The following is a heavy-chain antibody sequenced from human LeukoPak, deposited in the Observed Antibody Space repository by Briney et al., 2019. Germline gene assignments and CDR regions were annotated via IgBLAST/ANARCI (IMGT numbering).Heavy chain of an antibody. V-gene: IGHV3-48*01. D-gene: IGHD4-17*01. CDR3: ARDMATTVTTADY. Sequence: GGSLRLSCAASGFTFSSYSMNWVRQAPGKGLEWVSYISSSSSTIYYADSVKGRFTISRDNAKNSLYLQMNSLRAEDTAVYYCARDMATTVTTADYWGQGTLVTVSS. CDR1: GFTFSSYS. CDR2: ISSSSSTI. J-gene: IGHJ4*02.